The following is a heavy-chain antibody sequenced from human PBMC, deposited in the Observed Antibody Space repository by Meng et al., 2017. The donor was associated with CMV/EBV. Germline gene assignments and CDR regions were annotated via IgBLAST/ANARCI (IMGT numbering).Heavy chain of an antibody. Sequence: QVQLVQSGAEVKKPGASVKVSCKASGYTFTGYGIHWVRQAPGQRLEWMGWINAGDGNRKYSQKFQDRVTITRDTSASIAYMELSSLRSEDTAVYYCARGNGVAHDYWGQGTLVTVSS. D-gene: IGHD3-3*01. CDR2: INAGDGNR. CDR1: GYTFTGYG. CDR3: ARGNGVAHDY. V-gene: IGHV1-3*01. J-gene: IGHJ4*02.